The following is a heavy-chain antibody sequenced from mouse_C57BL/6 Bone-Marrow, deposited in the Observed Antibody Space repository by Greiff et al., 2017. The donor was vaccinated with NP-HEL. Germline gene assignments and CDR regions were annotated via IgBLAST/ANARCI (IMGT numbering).Heavy chain of an antibody. V-gene: IGHV5-16*01. CDR3: ARERGSSYFDY. Sequence: VMLVESEGGLVQPGSSMKLSCTASGFTFSDYYMAWVRQVPEKGLEWVANINYDGSSTYYLDSLKSRFIISRDNAKNILDLQMSSLKSEDTATYYCARERGSSYFDYWGQGTTLTVSS. CDR2: INYDGSST. D-gene: IGHD1-1*01. CDR1: GFTFSDYY. J-gene: IGHJ2*01.